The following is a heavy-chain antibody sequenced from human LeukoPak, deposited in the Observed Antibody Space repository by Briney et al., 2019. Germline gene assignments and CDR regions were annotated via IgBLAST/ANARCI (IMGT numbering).Heavy chain of an antibody. CDR3: AQDPRVGASAVEYFQY. CDR2: ISTSGGST. D-gene: IGHD1-26*01. CDR1: GFTFGNYA. Sequence: PGGSLRLSCAASGFTFGNYAMSWVRQAPGKGLEWVSSISTSGGSTYYADSVKGRFTISRDDSQNTLYLQMNSLRAEDTAMYYCAQDPRVGASAVEYFQYWGQGTLVTVSS. J-gene: IGHJ1*01. V-gene: IGHV3-23*01.